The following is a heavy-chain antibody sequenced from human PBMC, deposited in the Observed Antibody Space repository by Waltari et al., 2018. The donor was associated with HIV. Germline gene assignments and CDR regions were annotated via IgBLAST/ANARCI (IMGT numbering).Heavy chain of an antibody. CDR3: VRVDRAGTTSGWDVFDI. D-gene: IGHD1-1*01. V-gene: IGHV3-66*01. Sequence: EVQLVESGGGLVRPGGSLRLSCAASGFTVSSYHMGWVRQTPGKGLEYVSVMYSGGTTHYADSVNGRFTISRDSSKSALYLQMNTLRAEDTALYYCVRVDRAGTTSGWDVFDIWGQGTMVTVSS. CDR1: GFTVSSYH. J-gene: IGHJ3*02. CDR2: MYSGGTT.